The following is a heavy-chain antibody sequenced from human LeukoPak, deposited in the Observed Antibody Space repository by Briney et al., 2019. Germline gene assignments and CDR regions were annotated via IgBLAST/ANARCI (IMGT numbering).Heavy chain of an antibody. CDR2: VYPRDSDT. CDR3: TRPDSTGFYTD. V-gene: IGHV5-51*01. Sequence: GESLKISCKSSGYSFTNYWIAWVRQMPGKGLEWMAIVYPRDSDTRYRPSFQGQVTVSADKSINTAYLQWSSLKASDTAMYYCTRPDSTGFYTDWGQGTLVTVSS. D-gene: IGHD3-22*01. CDR1: GYSFTNYW. J-gene: IGHJ4*02.